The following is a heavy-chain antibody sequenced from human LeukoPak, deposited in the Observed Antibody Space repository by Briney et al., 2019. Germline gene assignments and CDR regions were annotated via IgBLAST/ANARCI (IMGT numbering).Heavy chain of an antibody. V-gene: IGHV3-64D*06. CDR3: VRSGYSSVWTIGEFIDY. Sequence: GGSLRLSCSASGFTFSSYAMHWVRQAPGKGLEYVSGISGNGGNTYYADSVKGRFTISRDNSKSSLYLQMRSLRAEDTAAYYCVRSGYSSVWTIGEFIDYWGQGTLVTVSS. D-gene: IGHD6-19*01. CDR2: ISGNGGNT. J-gene: IGHJ4*02. CDR1: GFTFSSYA.